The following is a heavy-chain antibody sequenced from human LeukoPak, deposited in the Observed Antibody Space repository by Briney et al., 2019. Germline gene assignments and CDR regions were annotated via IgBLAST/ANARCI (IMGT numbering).Heavy chain of an antibody. D-gene: IGHD1-1*01. Sequence: SVKVSCKASGGTFSSCAISWVRQAPGQGLEWMGRIIPILGIANYAQKFQGRVTITADKSTSTAYMELSSLRSEDTAVYYCARDVCSWNDVCTHNEKFDYWGQGTLVNVSS. CDR2: IIPILGIA. J-gene: IGHJ4*02. CDR1: GGTFSSCA. V-gene: IGHV1-69*04. CDR3: ARDVCSWNDVCTHNEKFDY.